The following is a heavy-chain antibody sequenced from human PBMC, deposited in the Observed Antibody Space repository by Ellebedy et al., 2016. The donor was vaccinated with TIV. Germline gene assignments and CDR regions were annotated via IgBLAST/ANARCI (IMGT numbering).Heavy chain of an antibody. Sequence: GESLKISCAASGFTFSTYWMDWVRQAPGKGLVWVSRISDDGSITKYADSVKGRFTVSRDNAKNTLYLQMNSLRVEDTAVYYCTRDRPIDNWGQGTLVTVSS. CDR2: ISDDGSIT. CDR1: GFTFSTYW. J-gene: IGHJ4*02. CDR3: TRDRPIDN. V-gene: IGHV3-74*03.